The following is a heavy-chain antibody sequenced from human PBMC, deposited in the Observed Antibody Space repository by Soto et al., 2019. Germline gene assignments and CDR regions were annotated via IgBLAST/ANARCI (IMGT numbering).Heavy chain of an antibody. V-gene: IGHV4-30-4*01. CDR3: ARAPRRSGSYYSATGGMDV. J-gene: IGHJ6*02. CDR1: GGSISSGDYY. CDR2: IYYSGST. Sequence: SETLSLTCTVSGGSISSGDYYWSWIRQPPGKGLEWIGYIYYSGSTYYNPSLKSRVTISVDTSKNQFSLKLSSVTAADTAVYYCARAPRRSGSYYSATGGMDVWGQGTTVTVSS. D-gene: IGHD3-10*01.